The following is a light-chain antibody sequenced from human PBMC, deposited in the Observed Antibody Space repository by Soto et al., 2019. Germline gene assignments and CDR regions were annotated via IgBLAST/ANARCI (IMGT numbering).Light chain of an antibody. CDR1: SADIGSNP. J-gene: IGLJ2*01. Sequence: QSVLTQPPSASGTPGQRVAISCSGGSADIGSNPVNWYLHLPGAAPKLLIYRDNQRPSGVPDRFSGSKSGTSASLTISGLHAADEADYFCSAWDDNIYGPVFGGGTKLNVL. CDR2: RDN. V-gene: IGLV1-44*01. CDR3: SAWDDNIYGPV.